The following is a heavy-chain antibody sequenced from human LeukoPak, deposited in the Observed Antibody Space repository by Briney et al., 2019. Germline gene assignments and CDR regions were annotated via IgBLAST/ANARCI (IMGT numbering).Heavy chain of an antibody. J-gene: IGHJ4*02. CDR2: IYSGGST. CDR3: AKNYYGSGSYDY. Sequence: QTGGSLRLSCAASGFTVSSNYMSWVRQAPGKGLEWVSVIYSGGSTYYADSVKGRFTISRDNSKNTLYLQMNSLRAEDTAVYYCAKNYYGSGSYDYWGQGTLVTVSS. D-gene: IGHD3-10*01. CDR1: GFTVSSNY. V-gene: IGHV3-66*02.